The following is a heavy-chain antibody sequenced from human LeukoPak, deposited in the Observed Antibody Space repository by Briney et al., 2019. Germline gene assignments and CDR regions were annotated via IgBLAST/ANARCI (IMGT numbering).Heavy chain of an antibody. D-gene: IGHD1-26*01. V-gene: IGHV1-18*01. CDR1: GYTFTSYG. CDR3: ARDRGKFLATTSYMDV. Sequence: ASVKVSCTASGYTFTSYGISWVRQAPGQGLEWMGWISAYNGNTNYAQKLQGRVTITTDTSTSTAYMELRSLRSDDTAVYYCARDRGKFLATTSYMDVWGKGTTVTVSS. CDR2: ISAYNGNT. J-gene: IGHJ6*04.